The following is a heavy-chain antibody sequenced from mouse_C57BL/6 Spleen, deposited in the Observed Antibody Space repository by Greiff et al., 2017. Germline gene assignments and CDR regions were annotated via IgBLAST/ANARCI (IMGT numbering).Heavy chain of an antibody. V-gene: IGHV1-15*01. D-gene: IGHD2-3*01. CDR2: IDPETGGT. Sequence: QVQLQQSGAELVRPGASVTLSCKASGYTFTDYEMHWVKQTPVHGLEWIGAIDPETGGTAYNQKFKGKAILTADKSSSTAYMELRSLTSEDSAVYYCAREDGRAWFAYWGQGTLVTVSA. J-gene: IGHJ3*01. CDR3: AREDGRAWFAY. CDR1: GYTFTDYE.